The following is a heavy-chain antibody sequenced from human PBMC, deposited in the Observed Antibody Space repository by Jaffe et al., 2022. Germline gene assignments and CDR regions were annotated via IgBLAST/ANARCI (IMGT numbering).Heavy chain of an antibody. CDR1: GFTFSGSA. Sequence: EVQLVESGGGLVQPGGSLKLSCAASGFTFSGSAMHWVRQASGKGLEWVGRIRSKANSYATAYAASVKGRFTISRDDSKNTAYLQMNSLKTEDTAVYYCTRHSIELGYCSGGSCRSLDYYMDVWGKGTTVTVSS. J-gene: IGHJ6*03. CDR3: TRHSIELGYCSGGSCRSLDYYMDV. V-gene: IGHV3-73*02. CDR2: IRSKANSYAT. D-gene: IGHD2-15*01.